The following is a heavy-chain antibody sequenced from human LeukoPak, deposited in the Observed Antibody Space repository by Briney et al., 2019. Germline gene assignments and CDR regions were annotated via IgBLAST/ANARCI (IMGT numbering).Heavy chain of an antibody. CDR2: ISGSGGTT. V-gene: IGHV3-23*01. CDR1: GFTFSTYA. CDR3: AKESSWGTVVTPGGPSA. Sequence: PGGSLRLPCAASGFTFSTYAMSWVRQAPGKGLEWVSAISGSGGTTYYADSVRGRFTVSRDNSKNTLYLQMNSLRAEDTAVYYCAKESSWGTVVTPGGPSAWGQGTLVTVSS. D-gene: IGHD4-23*01. J-gene: IGHJ5*02.